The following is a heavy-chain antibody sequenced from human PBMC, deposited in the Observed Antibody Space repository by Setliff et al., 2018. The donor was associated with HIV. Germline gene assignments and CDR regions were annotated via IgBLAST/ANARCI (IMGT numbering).Heavy chain of an antibody. Sequence: HPGGSLRLSCEGSGFTFSVYGMHWVRQAPGKGLECVAVIWHDGGKKYYADSLKGRFTISRDDSKNTLYLQMNSLRAEDTALYYCARGQFRLRPDSLDLWGQGTLVTVSS. D-gene: IGHD2-21*01. CDR3: ARGQFRLRPDSLDL. V-gene: IGHV3-33*01. CDR1: GFTFSVYG. CDR2: IWHDGGKK. J-gene: IGHJ3*01.